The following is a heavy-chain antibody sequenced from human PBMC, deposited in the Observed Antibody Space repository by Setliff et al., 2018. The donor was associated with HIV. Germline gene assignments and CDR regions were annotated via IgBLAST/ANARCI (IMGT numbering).Heavy chain of an antibody. V-gene: IGHV4-61*05. CDR2: VFYTGFA. J-gene: IGHJ4*02. CDR3: ARQMPIPGIAITPVDY. Sequence: SETLSLTCTVSGDSISSSNYYWVWIRQPPGKGLEWMGYVFYTGFAAYNPSLKSRLTISVDTSKSQFSLTLTSVTAADTAVYYCARQMPIPGIAITPVDYWGQGALVTVSS. CDR1: GDSISSSNYY. D-gene: IGHD5-12*01.